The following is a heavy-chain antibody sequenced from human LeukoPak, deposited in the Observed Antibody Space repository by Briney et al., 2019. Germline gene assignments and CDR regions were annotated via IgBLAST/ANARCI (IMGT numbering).Heavy chain of an antibody. CDR3: ARDTVTNYYYYVMDV. V-gene: IGHV3-7*01. D-gene: IGHD4-11*01. J-gene: IGHJ6*02. CDR2: IKQDGSEK. CDR1: GFTFSSYA. Sequence: AGSLRLSCAASGFTFSSYAMSWVRQAPGQGLEWVANIKQDGSEKYYVDSVKGRFTISRDNAKNSLYLQMDSLRAEDTAVYYCARDTVTNYYYYVMDVWGQGTTVTVSS.